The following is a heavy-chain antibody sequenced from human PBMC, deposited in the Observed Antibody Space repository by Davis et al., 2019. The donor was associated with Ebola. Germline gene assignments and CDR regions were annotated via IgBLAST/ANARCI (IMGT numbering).Heavy chain of an antibody. CDR3: ARDGCSDSRCYTRTGNWLDP. CDR1: GNMFTAYG. CDR2: NSGYNGRT. J-gene: IGHJ5*02. V-gene: IGHV1-18*01. D-gene: IGHD2-2*02. Sequence: AASVKVSCKTSGNMFTAYGITWVRQAPGQGLEWLGWNSGYNGRTNLAQNVQGRVTLTTDTSTSTAYMELTSLGVDDTAVYYCARDGCSDSRCYTRTGNWLDPWGQGTQVTVSS.